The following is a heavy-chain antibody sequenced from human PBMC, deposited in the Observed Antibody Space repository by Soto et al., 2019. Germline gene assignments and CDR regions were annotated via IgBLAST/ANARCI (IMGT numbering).Heavy chain of an antibody. CDR2: IYSGGST. Sequence: GGSLRLSCAASGFTVSSNYMSWVRQAPGKGLEWVSVIYSGGSTYYADSVKGRFTISRDNSKNTLYLQMNSLRAEDTGVYYCARDRREGGGGLDYWGQGTLVTVSS. D-gene: IGHD3-16*01. CDR1: GFTVSSNY. J-gene: IGHJ4*02. CDR3: ARDRREGGGGLDY. V-gene: IGHV3-66*02.